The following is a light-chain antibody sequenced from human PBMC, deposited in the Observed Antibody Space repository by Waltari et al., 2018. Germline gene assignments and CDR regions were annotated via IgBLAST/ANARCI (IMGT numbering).Light chain of an antibody. Sequence: EIVLTQSPGTLSLSPGERATLSCRASQSVTSDYLAWYRQKPGQAPRLLIYDASTRATGIPDRVSGSGSGTDFSLTISRLEPEDSAVYYCQQYGTPLGNSFGQGTTLEIK. J-gene: IGKJ2*03. V-gene: IGKV3-20*01. CDR2: DAS. CDR1: QSVTSDY. CDR3: QQYGTPLGNS.